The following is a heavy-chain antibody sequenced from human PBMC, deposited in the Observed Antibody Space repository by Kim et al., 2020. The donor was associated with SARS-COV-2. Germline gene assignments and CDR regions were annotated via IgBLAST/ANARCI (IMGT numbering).Heavy chain of an antibody. Sequence: SVKGRFTISRDNAKNALYLQMNSLRDEDTAVYYCARDLTNSYGLGYYFDYWGQGTLVTVSS. V-gene: IGHV3-48*02. J-gene: IGHJ4*02. D-gene: IGHD5-18*01. CDR3: ARDLTNSYGLGYYFDY.